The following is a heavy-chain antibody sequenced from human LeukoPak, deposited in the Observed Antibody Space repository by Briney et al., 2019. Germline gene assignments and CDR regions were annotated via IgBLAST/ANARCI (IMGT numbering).Heavy chain of an antibody. CDR3: ARGGDFWSGYWFDP. J-gene: IGHJ5*02. CDR1: GFRFSDYY. V-gene: IGHV3-11*01. CDR2: ISSNSKTI. D-gene: IGHD3-3*01. Sequence: GGSLRLSCAASGFRFSDYYMSWIRQAPGKGLEWISYISSNSKTIYYADSVEGRFTISRDNSKNSLYLQMNSLKAEDTAVYYCARGGDFWSGYWFDPWGQGTLVTVSS.